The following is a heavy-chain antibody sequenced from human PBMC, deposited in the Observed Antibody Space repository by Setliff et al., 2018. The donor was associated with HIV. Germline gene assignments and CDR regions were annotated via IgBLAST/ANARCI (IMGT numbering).Heavy chain of an antibody. CDR3: AKDKGGYNWNYFDY. Sequence: GESLKISCAASGFTFSSYGMHWVRQAPGKGLEWVTFIRSDGSNKYYADSVKGRFTISRDNSKNTLYLQMNSLRAEDTAVYYCAKDKGGYNWNYFDYWGPGTQVTVSS. D-gene: IGHD1-20*01. V-gene: IGHV3-30*02. CDR2: IRSDGSNK. J-gene: IGHJ4*02. CDR1: GFTFSSYG.